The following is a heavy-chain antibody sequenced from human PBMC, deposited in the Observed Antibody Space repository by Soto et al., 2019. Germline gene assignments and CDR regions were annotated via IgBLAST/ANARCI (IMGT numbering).Heavy chain of an antibody. V-gene: IGHV5-51*01. J-gene: IGHJ6*02. Sequence: GESLKISCKGSGYSFTSYWIGWVRQVPGKGLEWMGIIYPGDSHTRYSPSFQGQVTISADKSISTAYLQWSSLKASDTAMYYCASWAGYTSTWYSGYGMDVWGQGTTVTVSS. CDR3: ASWAGYTSTWYSGYGMDV. D-gene: IGHD6-13*01. CDR1: GYSFTSYW. CDR2: IYPGDSHT.